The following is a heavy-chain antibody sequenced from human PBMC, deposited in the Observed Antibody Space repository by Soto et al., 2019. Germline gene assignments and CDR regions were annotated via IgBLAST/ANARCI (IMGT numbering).Heavy chain of an antibody. CDR3: AHRRVNYYGSGSYYNYFDY. V-gene: IGHV2-5*02. CDR2: IYWDDDK. D-gene: IGHD3-10*01. Sequence: SGPTLVQPTQTLTLTCTFSGFSLSTSGVGVGWIRQPPGKALEWLALIYWDDDKRYSPSLKSRLTITKDTSKNQVVLKMTNMDPVDTATYYCAHRRVNYYGSGSYYNYFDYWGQGTLVTVSS. J-gene: IGHJ4*02. CDR1: GFSLSTSGVG.